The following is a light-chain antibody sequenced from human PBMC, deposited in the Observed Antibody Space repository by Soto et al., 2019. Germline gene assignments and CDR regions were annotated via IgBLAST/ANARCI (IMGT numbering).Light chain of an antibody. V-gene: IGKV3-20*01. CDR1: QSAGTY. J-gene: IGKJ4*01. Sequence: EIVLTQSPGTLSLSPGERATLSCRASQSAGTYLAWYQQKPGQAPRLLLYGASTRATGIPDRVSGSGSGTDFTLTISRLVPEDSEVYYCQQYGTSPLTFGGGTKVEIK. CDR2: GAS. CDR3: QQYGTSPLT.